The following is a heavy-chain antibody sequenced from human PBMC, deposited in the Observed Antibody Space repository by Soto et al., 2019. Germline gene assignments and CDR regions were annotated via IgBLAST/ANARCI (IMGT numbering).Heavy chain of an antibody. Sequence: PGGSLRLSCAASGFTFSSYAMSWVRQAPGKGLEWVSAISGSGGSTYYADSVKGRFTISRDNSKNTLYLQMNSLRAEDTAVYYCAKDRGIVGAHGGHYYYYGMDVWGQGTTVTVSS. CDR3: AKDRGIVGAHGGHYYYYGMDV. CDR2: ISGSGGST. D-gene: IGHD1-26*01. V-gene: IGHV3-23*01. CDR1: GFTFSSYA. J-gene: IGHJ6*02.